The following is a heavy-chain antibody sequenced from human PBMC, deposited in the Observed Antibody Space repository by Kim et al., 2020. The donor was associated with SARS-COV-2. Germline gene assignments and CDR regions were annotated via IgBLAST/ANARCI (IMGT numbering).Heavy chain of an antibody. CDR3: ARDLGYSYGYDYFDY. J-gene: IGHJ4*02. Sequence: GGSLRLSCAASGFTFSSYWMSWVRQAPGKGLERVANIKQDGSEKYYVDSVKGRFTISRDNAKNSLYLQMNSLRAEDTAVYYCARDLGYSYGYDYFDYWGQGTLVTVSS. CDR2: IKQDGSEK. D-gene: IGHD5-18*01. CDR1: GFTFSSYW. V-gene: IGHV3-7*03.